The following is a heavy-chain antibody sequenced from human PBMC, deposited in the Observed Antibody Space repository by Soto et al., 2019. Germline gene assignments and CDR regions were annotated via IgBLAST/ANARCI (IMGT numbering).Heavy chain of an antibody. CDR2: ICYSGST. CDR1: GGSISSGGYY. CDR3: ARGGNRRDGYKAGFDY. Sequence: QVQLQESGPGLVKPSQTLSLTCTVSGGSISSGGYYWSWLRQHPGKGLEWIGYICYSGSTYYNPSLKSRVTISVDTSKNQFSLKLSSVTAADTAVYYCARGGNRRDGYKAGFDYWGQGTLVTVSS. J-gene: IGHJ4*02. V-gene: IGHV4-31*03. D-gene: IGHD5-12*01.